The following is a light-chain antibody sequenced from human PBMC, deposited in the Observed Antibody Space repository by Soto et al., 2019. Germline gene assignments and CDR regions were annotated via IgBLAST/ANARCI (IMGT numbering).Light chain of an antibody. Sequence: DIQMTQSPSSLSASVGDRVTITCRASQSFSSYLNWYQLKPGKAPKLLIYAASTLQSGVPSRFSGSGSGTDFTLTISSLQPEDFATYYCQQSYSTPLTFGGGTKVEIK. CDR2: AAS. V-gene: IGKV1-39*01. CDR1: QSFSSY. CDR3: QQSYSTPLT. J-gene: IGKJ4*01.